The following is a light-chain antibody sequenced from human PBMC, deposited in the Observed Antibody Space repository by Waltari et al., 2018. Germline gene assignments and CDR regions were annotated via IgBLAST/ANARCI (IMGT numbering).Light chain of an antibody. V-gene: IGKV1-39*01. CDR3: QQSYSTPRA. J-gene: IGKJ4*01. Sequence: DIQMTQSPSSLSASVGDRVTITCRASQSISKYLNWYQQKPGKAPKILIYAKSSLQSGVPSRFSGSGSGTDCSLTISSLQPEDFATYYCQQSYSTPRAFGGGTKVEI. CDR2: AKS. CDR1: QSISKY.